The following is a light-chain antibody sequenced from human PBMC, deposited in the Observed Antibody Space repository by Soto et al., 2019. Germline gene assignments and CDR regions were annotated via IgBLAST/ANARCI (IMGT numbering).Light chain of an antibody. CDR3: QQYDNLPLT. CDR1: QDISNY. J-gene: IGKJ4*01. CDR2: DAS. V-gene: IGKV1-33*01. Sequence: IQMTQSPSSLSSSLGDRVTITCQASQDISNYLNWYQQKPGKAPKLLIYDASNMETGVPSRFSGSGSGTDCTFTISSLKTEDIATYYCQQYDNLPLTFGGGTKVDIK.